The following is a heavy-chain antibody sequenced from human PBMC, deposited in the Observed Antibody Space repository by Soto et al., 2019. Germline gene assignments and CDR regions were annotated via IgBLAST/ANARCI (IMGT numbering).Heavy chain of an antibody. CDR1: GGSISSGGDY. CDR3: ARATPYYYYGMDV. V-gene: IGHV4-31*03. J-gene: IGHJ6*02. CDR2: IYYSGRT. D-gene: IGHD2-15*01. Sequence: QVQLQESGPGLVKPSQTLSLTCTVSGGSISSGGDYWSWIRQHPGKGLECIGYIYYSGRTHYNPPLKSRVTLSVDTSKNHFSLKLSSMTAADTAVYYCARATPYYYYGMDVWGQGTTVTVSS.